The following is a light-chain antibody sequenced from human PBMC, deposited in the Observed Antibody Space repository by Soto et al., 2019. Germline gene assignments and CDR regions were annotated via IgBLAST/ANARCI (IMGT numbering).Light chain of an antibody. V-gene: IGKV1-5*03. CDR3: EQYHDSPGN. CDR1: QSIAWW. Sequence: DIQMTQSPSNMSASVGDRVTITCRASQSIAWWLAWYQQRPGKAPKLLISKASRLESGVPSRFSGSGSGTEFSLTISSLQPDDFETESYEQYHDSPGNFGQGTKVE. CDR2: KAS. J-gene: IGKJ1*01.